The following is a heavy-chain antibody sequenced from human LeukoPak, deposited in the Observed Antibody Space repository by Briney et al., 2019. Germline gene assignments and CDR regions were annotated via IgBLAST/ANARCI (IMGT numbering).Heavy chain of an antibody. CDR2: ITGSGTNT. CDR3: AKPLSRSYYNAGWYFDY. V-gene: IGHV3-23*01. D-gene: IGHD3-10*01. CDR1: GFTFNIYA. Sequence: GGSLRLSCAASGFTFNIYAMSWVRQAPGKGLEWVSAITGSGTNTYFADSVKGRFTISRDNSKNTLYLQMNSLRAEDTALYYCAKPLSRSYYNAGWYFDYWGQGTLVTVSS. J-gene: IGHJ4*02.